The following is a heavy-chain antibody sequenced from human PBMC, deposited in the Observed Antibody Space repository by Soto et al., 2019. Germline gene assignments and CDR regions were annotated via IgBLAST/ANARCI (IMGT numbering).Heavy chain of an antibody. Sequence: PGGSLRLSCTASGFTFDDYGMSWVRQAPGKGLEWVSGINWNGGSTGYADSVKGRFTISRDNAKNSLYLQMNSLRAEDTALYYCARGKGSSWYDDAFDIWGQGTMVTV. V-gene: IGHV3-20*04. CDR2: INWNGGST. D-gene: IGHD6-13*01. CDR1: GFTFDDYG. J-gene: IGHJ3*02. CDR3: ARGKGSSWYDDAFDI.